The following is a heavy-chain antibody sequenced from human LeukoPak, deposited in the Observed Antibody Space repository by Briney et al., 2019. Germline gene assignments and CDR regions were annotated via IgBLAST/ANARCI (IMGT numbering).Heavy chain of an antibody. CDR3: ARQLAAGNDGFDV. D-gene: IGHD2-15*01. Sequence: SETLSLTCSVSGVSIYSSTYYWAWIRQPPGKGLEFIGSIYYNEDTFHNPSLKSRLTISVDTSANLFSLRLTSVTAADTATYYCARQLAAGNDGFDVWGQGAVVTVSS. J-gene: IGHJ3*01. CDR2: IYYNEDT. V-gene: IGHV4-39*01. CDR1: GVSIYSSTYY.